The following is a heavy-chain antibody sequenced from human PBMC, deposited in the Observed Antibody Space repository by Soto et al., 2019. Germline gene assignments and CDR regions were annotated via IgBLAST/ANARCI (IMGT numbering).Heavy chain of an antibody. CDR1: GFIFSSYA. CDR3: ARGQVYFDY. V-gene: IGHV3-30-3*01. Sequence: PGGSLRLSCAASGFIFSSYAMHWVRQAPGKGLEWVAVISYDGSNKYYADSVKGRFTISRDNSKNTLYLQMNSLRAEDTAVYYCARGQVYFDYCGQGTLVTVSS. CDR2: ISYDGSNK. J-gene: IGHJ4*02.